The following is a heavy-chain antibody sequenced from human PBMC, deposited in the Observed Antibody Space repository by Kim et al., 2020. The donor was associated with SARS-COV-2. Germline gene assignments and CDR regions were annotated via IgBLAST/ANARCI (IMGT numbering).Heavy chain of an antibody. CDR3: AKGKNWGPSGEDV. J-gene: IGHJ6*02. V-gene: IGHV3-23*01. D-gene: IGHD7-27*01. CDR1: GFTFSSYA. Sequence: GGSLRLSCAASGFTFSSYAMSWVRQAPGKGLEWVSSISGSGGSTYYADSVKGRFTISRDNSKNTLYLQMNSLRAEDTAVYYCAKGKNWGPSGEDVWGQGTTVTVSS. CDR2: ISGSGGST.